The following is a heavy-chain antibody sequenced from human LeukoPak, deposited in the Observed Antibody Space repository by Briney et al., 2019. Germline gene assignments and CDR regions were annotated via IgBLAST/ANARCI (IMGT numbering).Heavy chain of an antibody. CDR2: IYYSGST. Sequence: PSETLSLTCTVSGGSISSYYWSWIRQPPGKGLEWIGYIYYSGSTNYNPSLKSRVTISVDTSKNQFSLKLSSVTAADTAVYYCARGVLVDYWGQGTLVTVSS. CDR1: GGSISSYY. J-gene: IGHJ4*02. CDR3: ARGVLVDY. D-gene: IGHD6-13*01. V-gene: IGHV4-59*01.